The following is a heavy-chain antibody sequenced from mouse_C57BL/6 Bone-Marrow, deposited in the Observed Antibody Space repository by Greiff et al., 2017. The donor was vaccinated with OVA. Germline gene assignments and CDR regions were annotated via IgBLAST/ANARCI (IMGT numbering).Heavy chain of an antibody. CDR1: GYTFTSYW. Sequence: VQLQQPGAELVKPGASVKVSCKASGYTFTSYWMHWVKQRPGQGLEWIGRIDPSDSYTNYNQKFKGKATLTVDTSSSTAYMQLSSLTSEDSAVYYCARWHDYGSWFAYWGQGTLVTVSA. CDR3: ARWHDYGSWFAY. D-gene: IGHD2-4*01. J-gene: IGHJ3*01. CDR2: IDPSDSYT. V-gene: IGHV1-74*01.